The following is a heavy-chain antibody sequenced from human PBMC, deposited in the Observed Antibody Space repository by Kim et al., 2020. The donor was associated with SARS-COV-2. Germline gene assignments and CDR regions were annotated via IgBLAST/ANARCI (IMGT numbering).Heavy chain of an antibody. CDR3: AAVPSPPGSGSYSGAFDI. CDR1: GGSISSGGYY. D-gene: IGHD3-10*01. V-gene: IGHV4-31*03. J-gene: IGHJ3*02. Sequence: SETLSLTCTVSGGSISSGGYYWSWIRQHPGKGLEWIGYIYYSGSTYYNPSLKSRVTISVDTSKNQFSLKLSSVTAADTAVYYCAAVPSPPGSGSYSGAFDIWGQGTMVTVSS. CDR2: IYYSGST.